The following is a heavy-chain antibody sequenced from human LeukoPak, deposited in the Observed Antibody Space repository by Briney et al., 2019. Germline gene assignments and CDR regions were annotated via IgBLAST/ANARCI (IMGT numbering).Heavy chain of an antibody. D-gene: IGHD3-22*01. CDR1: GGSISSYY. CDR3: ARARTDYYDSSGYIDY. CDR2: IYYSGST. J-gene: IGHJ4*02. V-gene: IGHV4-59*01. Sequence: SETLSLTCTVSGGSISSYYWSWIRQPPGKGLEWIGYIYYSGSTNYNPSLKSRVTISVDTSKNQFSLKLSSVTAADTAVYYCARARTDYYDSSGYIDYWGQGTLVTVSS.